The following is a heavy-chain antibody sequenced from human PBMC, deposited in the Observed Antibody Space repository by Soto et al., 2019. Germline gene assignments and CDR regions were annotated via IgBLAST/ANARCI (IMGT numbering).Heavy chain of an antibody. CDR2: IYYSGST. J-gene: IGHJ6*02. D-gene: IGHD6-25*01. CDR1: GGSISSVGHY. V-gene: IGHV4-31*03. CDR3: ARESGGYDSSTRYGLDV. Sequence: ASETLSLTCSVSGGSISSVGHYWTWIRQQPGKGLEWIGYIYYSGSTDYNPSLKSRVTISVDRSKNQFSLNLSSVTAADTAIYYCARESGGYDSSTRYGLDVWGQGTTVTVSS.